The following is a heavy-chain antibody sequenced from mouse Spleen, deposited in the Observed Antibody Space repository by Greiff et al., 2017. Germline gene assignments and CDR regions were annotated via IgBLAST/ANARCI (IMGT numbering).Heavy chain of an antibody. Sequence: EVQLVESGGGLVQPGGSMKLSCVASGLTFSSYWMSWVRQSPEKGLEWVAEIRLKSDNYATHYAESVKGKFTISRDDSKSRLYLQMNSLRAEDTGIYYCLHGNYDAMDYWGQGTSVTVSS. J-gene: IGHJ4*01. CDR1: GLTFSSYW. CDR3: LHGNYDAMDY. CDR2: IRLKSDNYAT. D-gene: IGHD2-1*01. V-gene: IGHV6-6*02.